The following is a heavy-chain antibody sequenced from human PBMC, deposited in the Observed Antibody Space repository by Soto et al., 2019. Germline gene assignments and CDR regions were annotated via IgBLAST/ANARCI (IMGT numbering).Heavy chain of an antibody. CDR1: GVSVSSDNW. V-gene: IGHV4-4*02. J-gene: IGHJ3*01. CDR2: IFHGQRT. Sequence: MQLQESGPGLVKPSGTLSLVCTVSGVSVSSDNWWSWVRQTPGKGLEWIGEIFHGQRTNYNPSLKSRVTISVDKSKNQFSLTLTSVTAADTAVYYCTKNGWYSTDVWGQGTMVTFSA. D-gene: IGHD6-19*01. CDR3: TKNGWYSTDV.